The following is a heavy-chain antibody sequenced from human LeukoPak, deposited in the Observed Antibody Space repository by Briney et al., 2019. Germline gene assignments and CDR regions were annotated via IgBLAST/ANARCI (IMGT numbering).Heavy chain of an antibody. CDR2: IYPGDSDT. V-gene: IGHV5-51*01. Sequence: GESLKISCKGSGYSFTSYWIGWVRQMPGKGLEWMGIIYPGDSDTRYSPSFQGQVTISADKSISTAYLQWSSLKASDTAMYYCARRIDYDSSGYYFYSLTSPWFDPWGQGTLVTVSS. D-gene: IGHD3-22*01. CDR1: GYSFTSYW. J-gene: IGHJ5*02. CDR3: ARRIDYDSSGYYFYSLTSPWFDP.